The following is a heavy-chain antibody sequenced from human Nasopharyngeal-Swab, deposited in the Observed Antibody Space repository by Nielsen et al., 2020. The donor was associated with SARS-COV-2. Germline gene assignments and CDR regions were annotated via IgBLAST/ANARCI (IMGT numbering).Heavy chain of an antibody. Sequence: GESLKISCAASGFTFSSYSMNWVRQAPGKGLEWVSSISSSSSYIYYADSVKGRFTISRDNAKNTLYLQMNSLRAEDTAVYYCARDRRRPGVDSSGYYASIGYWGQGTLVTVSS. J-gene: IGHJ4*02. D-gene: IGHD3-22*01. CDR2: ISSSSSYI. V-gene: IGHV3-21*01. CDR1: GFTFSSYS. CDR3: ARDRRRPGVDSSGYYASIGY.